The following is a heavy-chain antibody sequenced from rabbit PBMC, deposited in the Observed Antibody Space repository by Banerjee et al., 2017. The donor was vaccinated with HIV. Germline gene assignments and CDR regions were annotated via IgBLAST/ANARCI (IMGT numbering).Heavy chain of an antibody. CDR1: GLDFNGNYW. J-gene: IGHJ4*01. Sequence: QSLEESGGDLVKPGASLTLTCTASGLDFNGNYWICWVRQAPGKGLEWIACIYAGSGGSTAYASWARGRFTISKTSSTTVTLQMTSLTAADTATYFCARDLAGVIGWNFGLWGQGTLVTVS. CDR2: IYAGSGGST. CDR3: ARDLAGVIGWNFGL. V-gene: IGHV1S40*01. D-gene: IGHD4-1*01.